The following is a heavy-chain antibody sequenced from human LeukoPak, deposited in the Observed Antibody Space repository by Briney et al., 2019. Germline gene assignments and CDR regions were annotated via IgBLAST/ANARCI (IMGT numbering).Heavy chain of an antibody. CDR2: IRYDGSNK. D-gene: IGHD3-10*01. CDR3: AKGVWFGSAYLDAFDI. Sequence: GGSLRLYCAASGFTFSSYGMHWVRQAPGKGLVWVAFIRYDGSNKYYADSVKGRFTISRDNSKNTLHLQMNSLRAEDTAVYYCAKGVWFGSAYLDAFDIWGQGTMVTVSS. CDR1: GFTFSSYG. J-gene: IGHJ3*02. V-gene: IGHV3-30*02.